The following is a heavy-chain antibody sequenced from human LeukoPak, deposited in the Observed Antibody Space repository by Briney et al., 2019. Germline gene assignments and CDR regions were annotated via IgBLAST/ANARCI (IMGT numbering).Heavy chain of an antibody. CDR3: ARHAYGSGSYRFDY. CDR2: IYYGGDT. J-gene: IGHJ4*02. V-gene: IGHV4-39*01. D-gene: IGHD3-10*01. Sequence: SETLSLTCTVSGGSISTGFYYWAWIRPPPGKGLDWIGSIYYGGDTYYNPSLKSRVTISVDTSKNQFSLKLNSVTAADTAVYYCARHAYGSGSYRFDYWGQGTLVTVSS. CDR1: GGSISTGFYY.